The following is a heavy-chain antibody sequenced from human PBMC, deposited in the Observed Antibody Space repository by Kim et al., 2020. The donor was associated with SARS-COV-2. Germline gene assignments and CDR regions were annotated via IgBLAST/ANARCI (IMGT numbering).Heavy chain of an antibody. D-gene: IGHD3-3*01. CDR3: ARKNYGFWSSFYANYHYYGLDV. CDR2: IYWDDAK. J-gene: IGHJ6*02. V-gene: IGHV2-5*02. Sequence: SGPTLVKPTQTLTLTCTFSGFSFTTSGVGVAWIRQPPGKALEWLALIYWDDAKRYSPSLGSRLTITKDASKNQVVLTMTNVDPVDTATYYCARKNYGFWSSFYANYHYYGLDVWGQGTTVTVSS. CDR1: GFSFTTSGVG.